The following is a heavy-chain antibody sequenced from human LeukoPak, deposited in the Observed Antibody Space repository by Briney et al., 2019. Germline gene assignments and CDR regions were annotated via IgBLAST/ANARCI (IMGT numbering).Heavy chain of an antibody. V-gene: IGHV4-38-2*01. CDR3: ARSPTYNWNYLSWYFDL. J-gene: IGHJ2*01. Sequence: PGGSLRLSCAASGFTFNNYAMGWIRQPPGKGLQWIAIIYHSGTTYYNPSLKSCVTISVDTSKNQFSLRLTSVTAADTAVYYCARSPTYNWNYLSWYFDLWGRGTLVTVSS. D-gene: IGHD1-7*01. CDR2: IYHSGTT. CDR1: GFTFNNYA.